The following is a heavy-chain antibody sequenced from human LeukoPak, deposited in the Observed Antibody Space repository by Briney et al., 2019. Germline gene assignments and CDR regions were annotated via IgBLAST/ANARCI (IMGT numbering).Heavy chain of an antibody. CDR1: GFTFSSYA. Sequence: GRSLRLSCAASGFTFSSYAMHWVRQAPGKGLEWVAVISYDGSNKYYADSVKGRFTISRDNSKNTLYLQMNSLRAEDTAVYYCARDSYSGSDFDYWGQGTLVTVSS. J-gene: IGHJ4*02. V-gene: IGHV3-30*04. D-gene: IGHD1-26*01. CDR3: ARDSYSGSDFDY. CDR2: ISYDGSNK.